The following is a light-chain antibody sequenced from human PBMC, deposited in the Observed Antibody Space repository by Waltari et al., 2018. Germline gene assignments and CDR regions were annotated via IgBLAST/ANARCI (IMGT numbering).Light chain of an antibody. CDR1: QSVNGH. V-gene: IGKV3-15*01. CDR2: DAS. CDR3: QQYKHLLT. Sequence: EVVMTQSPATLSVSPGERATLSCRASQSVNGHLAWYQHKPGQAPRVLIYDASTRATGIPARFSGSGSGTEFTLTISSLQSEDFAVYYCQQYKHLLTFGGGTKVEIK. J-gene: IGKJ4*01.